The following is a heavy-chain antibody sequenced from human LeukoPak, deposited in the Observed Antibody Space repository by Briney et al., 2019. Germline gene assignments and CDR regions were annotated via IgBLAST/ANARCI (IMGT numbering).Heavy chain of an antibody. Sequence: PGGSLRLSCAASGFTFSSYWMTWVRQAPGKGLEWVANIKQDGSETYYVDSVKGRFTISRDNAKNSLYLQMNSLRAEDTAVYYCVRDLYRIVVVPHYFDYWGQGTLVTVSS. CDR3: VRDLYRIVVVPHYFDY. CDR2: IKQDGSET. J-gene: IGHJ4*02. V-gene: IGHV3-7*01. CDR1: GFTFSSYW. D-gene: IGHD3-22*01.